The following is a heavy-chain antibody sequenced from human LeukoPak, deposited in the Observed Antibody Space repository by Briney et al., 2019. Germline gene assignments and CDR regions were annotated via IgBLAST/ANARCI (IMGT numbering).Heavy chain of an antibody. V-gene: IGHV4-4*09. Sequence: PSETLSLTCTVSGYSITSMYWSWIRQPPGKGLEVIGYTYIGGDTNYNPSLKSRVSISLDTSKNQLSLKMSSVTAADTAVYYCARHYYDSSGSYWGYYFDSWAREPWSPSPQ. CDR1: GYSITSMY. D-gene: IGHD3-22*01. CDR3: ARHYYDSSGSYWGYYFDS. J-gene: IGHJ4*02. CDR2: TYIGGDT.